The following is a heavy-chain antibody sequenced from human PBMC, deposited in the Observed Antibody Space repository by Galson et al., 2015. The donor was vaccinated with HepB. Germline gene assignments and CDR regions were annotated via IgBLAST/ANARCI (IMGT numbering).Heavy chain of an antibody. D-gene: IGHD3-9*01. Sequence: SETLSLTCTVSGGSISSYYWTWVRQPPGKGLEWIGYIYYDGSTNYSPSLRSRVTMSLDTSKNQFSLKLSSVTAADTAVYYCARTPHSYDILAGPPLGWGQGTLVTVSS. CDR2: IYYDGST. CDR1: GGSISSYY. V-gene: IGHV4-59*01. CDR3: ARTPHSYDILAGPPLG. J-gene: IGHJ4*02.